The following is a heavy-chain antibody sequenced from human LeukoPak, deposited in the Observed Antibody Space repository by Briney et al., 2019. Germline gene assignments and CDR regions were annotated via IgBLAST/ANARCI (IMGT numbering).Heavy chain of an antibody. CDR2: ITPFFGVA. Sequence: SVKGSCKASGGNFGNYVIHWVRQAPGQGLEWMGRITPFFGVANYAQTFQDRVTFTADKITNTAYMQISSLKSEDTAVYFCARDTNEEYSSSSDGLAVWGQGTTVTVSS. D-gene: IGHD6-6*01. CDR1: GGNFGNYV. V-gene: IGHV1-69*04. J-gene: IGHJ6*02. CDR3: ARDTNEEYSSSSDGLAV.